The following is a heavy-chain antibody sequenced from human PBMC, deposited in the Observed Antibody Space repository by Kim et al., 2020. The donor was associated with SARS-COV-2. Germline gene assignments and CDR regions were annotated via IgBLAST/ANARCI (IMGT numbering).Heavy chain of an antibody. D-gene: IGHD6-13*01. J-gene: IGHJ4*02. CDR3: AKGRGDLIAAAGLDY. Sequence: GGSLRLSCAASGFTFSSYAMSWVRQAPGKGLEWVSAISGSGGSTYYADSVKGRFTISRDNAKNTLYLQMNSLRAEDTAVYYCAKGRGDLIAAAGLDYWGQGTLVTVSS. V-gene: IGHV3-23*01. CDR1: GFTFSSYA. CDR2: ISGSGGST.